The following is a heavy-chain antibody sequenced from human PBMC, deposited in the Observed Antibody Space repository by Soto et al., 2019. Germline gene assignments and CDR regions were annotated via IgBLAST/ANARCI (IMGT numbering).Heavy chain of an antibody. CDR3: ARGLRYSNYGDYYYGMDV. Sequence: GASVKVSCKASGYTFTSYDINWVRQATGQGLEWMGWMNPNSGNTGYAQKFQGRVTMTRNTSISTAYMELSSLRSEDTAVYYCARGLRYSNYGDYYYGMDVWGQGTTVTVS. D-gene: IGHD4-4*01. V-gene: IGHV1-8*01. J-gene: IGHJ6*02. CDR1: GYTFTSYD. CDR2: MNPNSGNT.